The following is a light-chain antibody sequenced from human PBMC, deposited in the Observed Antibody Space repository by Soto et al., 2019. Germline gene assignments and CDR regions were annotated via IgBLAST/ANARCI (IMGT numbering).Light chain of an antibody. Sequence: IHLTQSPSTLSVSVWETVTITCRASQTISRWLAWYQQKPGKAPRLLIYTASTLESGVPSRFSASGSGTEFTLTISSLQPDDVATYYCQEYNNYWTFGQGAKVDIK. CDR3: QEYNNYWT. CDR1: QTISRW. V-gene: IGKV1-5*01. J-gene: IGKJ1*01. CDR2: TAS.